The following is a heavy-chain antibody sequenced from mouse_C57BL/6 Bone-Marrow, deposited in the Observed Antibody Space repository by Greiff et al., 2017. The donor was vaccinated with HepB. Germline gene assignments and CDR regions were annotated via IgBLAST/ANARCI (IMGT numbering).Heavy chain of an antibody. CDR1: GYTFTDYE. CDR2: IDPETGGT. D-gene: IGHD1-1*01. J-gene: IGHJ2*01. V-gene: IGHV1-15*01. CDR3: TRRYGSSPYYFDY. Sequence: QVQLKQSGAELVRPGASVTLSCKASGYTFTDYEMHWVKQTPVHGLEWIGAIDPETGGTAYNQKFKGKAILTADKSSSTAYMELRSLTSEDSAVYYCTRRYGSSPYYFDYGGQGTTLTVSS.